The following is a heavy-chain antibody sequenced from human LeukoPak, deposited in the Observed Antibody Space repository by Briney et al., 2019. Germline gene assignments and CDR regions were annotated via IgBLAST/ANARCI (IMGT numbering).Heavy chain of an antibody. V-gene: IGHV3-11*04. CDR1: GFTFSDYY. J-gene: IGHJ3*02. D-gene: IGHD3-22*01. CDR2: ISSSGSTI. CDR3: ARWPRGFYYDSRGVDAFDI. Sequence: GGSLRLSCAASGFTFSDYYMNWIRQAPGKGLEWVSYISSSGSTIYYADSVKGRFTISRDNAQNSLYLQMNSLKAEDTAVYYCARWPRGFYYDSRGVDAFDIWGQGTMVTVSS.